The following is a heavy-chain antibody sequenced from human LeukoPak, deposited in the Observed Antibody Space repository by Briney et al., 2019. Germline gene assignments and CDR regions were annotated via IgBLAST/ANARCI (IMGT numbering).Heavy chain of an antibody. CDR1: GFTFSDFA. D-gene: IGHD5-18*01. CDR2: ISGGGATT. V-gene: IGHV3-23*01. Sequence: GGSLRLSCAASGFTFSDFAMSWVRRAPGQGLECVSVISGGGATTYFADSVKGRSTISRDNSKNTLYVQMNSLRAEDTAVYYCARGYSYGRSYYYYGMDVWGQGTTVTVSS. J-gene: IGHJ6*02. CDR3: ARGYSYGRSYYYYGMDV.